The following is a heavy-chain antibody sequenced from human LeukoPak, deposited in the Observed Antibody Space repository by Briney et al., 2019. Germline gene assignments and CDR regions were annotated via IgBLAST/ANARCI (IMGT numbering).Heavy chain of an antibody. CDR3: ATSSGWIIDN. Sequence: PGGSLRLSCAASEINLSGHLMHWVRQAPGKGLEWLATMAQDGSRESYVDSVRGRFTISRDAAKDLLYLQMNNLRAEDTAMYCCATSSGWIIDNWGQGILVTVSS. D-gene: IGHD5-12*01. J-gene: IGHJ4*02. CDR1: EINLSGHL. CDR2: MAQDGSRE. V-gene: IGHV3-7*01.